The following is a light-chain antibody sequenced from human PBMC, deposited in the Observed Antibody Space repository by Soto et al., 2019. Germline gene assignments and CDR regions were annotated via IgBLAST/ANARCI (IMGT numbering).Light chain of an antibody. Sequence: EIVLTQSPGTLSLSPRERATLSCRASQSVSSSYLAWYQQKPGQAPRLLIYGASSRATGIPDRFSGSGSGTDFTLTISRLEPEDFEVYYCQQYGSTPSWTVGQGTKVEMK. CDR1: QSVSSSY. J-gene: IGKJ1*01. V-gene: IGKV3-20*01. CDR3: QQYGSTPSWT. CDR2: GAS.